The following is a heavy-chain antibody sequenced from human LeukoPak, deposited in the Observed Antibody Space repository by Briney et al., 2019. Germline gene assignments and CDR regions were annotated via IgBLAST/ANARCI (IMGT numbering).Heavy chain of an antibody. CDR1: GGSFSGYY. J-gene: IGHJ5*02. V-gene: IGHV4-34*01. D-gene: IGHD2-21*01. CDR2: INHSGST. CDR3: ARLFNFVWFDP. Sequence: SETLSLTCAVYGGSFSGYYWSWIRQPPGKGLEWIGEINHSGSTNYNPSLKSRVTISVDTSKNQFSLKLSSVTAADTAVYYCARLFNFVWFDPWGQGTLVTVSS.